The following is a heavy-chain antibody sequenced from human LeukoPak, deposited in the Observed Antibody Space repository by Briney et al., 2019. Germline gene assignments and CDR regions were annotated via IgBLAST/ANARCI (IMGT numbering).Heavy chain of an antibody. Sequence: ASVKVSFKVSGYTLTELSMHWVRQAPGKGLEWMGGFDPEDGETIYAQKFQGRVTMTEDTSTDTAYMELSSLRSEDTAVHYCATQGYKKRRDGYNVDYWGQGTLVTVSS. D-gene: IGHD5-24*01. CDR2: FDPEDGET. J-gene: IGHJ4*02. V-gene: IGHV1-24*01. CDR1: GYTLTELS. CDR3: ATQGYKKRRDGYNVDY.